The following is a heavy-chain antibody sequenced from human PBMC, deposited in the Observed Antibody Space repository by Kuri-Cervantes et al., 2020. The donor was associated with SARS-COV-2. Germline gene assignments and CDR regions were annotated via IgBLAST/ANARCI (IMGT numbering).Heavy chain of an antibody. Sequence: SETLSLTCAVYGGSFSGYYWSWIRQPPGKGLEWIGYIYYSGSTNYNPSLKSRVTISVDTSKNQFSLKLSSVTAADTAVYYCARLGSGWPGIDFWGQGTLVTVSS. D-gene: IGHD6-19*01. CDR3: ARLGSGWPGIDF. CDR2: IYYSGST. J-gene: IGHJ4*02. V-gene: IGHV4-59*01. CDR1: GGSFSGYY.